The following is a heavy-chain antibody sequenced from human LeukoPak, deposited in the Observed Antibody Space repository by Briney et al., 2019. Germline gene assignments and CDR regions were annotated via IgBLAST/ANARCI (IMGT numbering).Heavy chain of an antibody. CDR2: IYTSGST. D-gene: IGHD6-13*01. CDR3: ARGHRLGSSWYNY. Sequence: SETLSLTCTVYGGSISSYYWSWLRQPAGKGLEWVGRIYTSGSTNYNPSRKSRVTMSVDTSKNQFSLTLTSVTAADTAWYYCARGHRLGSSWYNYWGQGTLVTVSS. J-gene: IGHJ4*02. CDR1: GGSISSYY. V-gene: IGHV4-4*07.